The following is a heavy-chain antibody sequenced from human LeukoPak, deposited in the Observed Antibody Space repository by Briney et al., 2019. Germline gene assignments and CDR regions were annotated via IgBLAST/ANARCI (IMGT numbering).Heavy chain of an antibody. CDR1: GFTFSSYW. CDR2: ISSSGSTI. D-gene: IGHD3-10*01. J-gene: IGHJ4*02. Sequence: GGSLRLSCAASGFTFSSYWMSWVRQAPGKGLEWVSYISSSGSTIYYADSVKGRFTISRDNAKNSLYLQMNSLRAEDTAVYYCARVWFAGSYPLDYWGQGTLVTVSS. V-gene: IGHV3-48*04. CDR3: ARVWFAGSYPLDY.